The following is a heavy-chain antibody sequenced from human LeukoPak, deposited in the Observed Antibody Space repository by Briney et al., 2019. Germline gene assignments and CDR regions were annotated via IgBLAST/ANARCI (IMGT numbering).Heavy chain of an antibody. J-gene: IGHJ3*02. CDR2: ISYDGSNK. CDR3: ARARWPTDAFDI. V-gene: IGHV3-30*01. CDR1: GFTFSSYA. D-gene: IGHD5-24*01. Sequence: GGSLRLSCAASGFTFSSYAMSWVRQAPGKGLEWVAVISYDGSNKYYADSVKGRFTISRDNSKNTLYLQMNSLRAEDTAVYYCARARWPTDAFDIWGQGTMVTVSS.